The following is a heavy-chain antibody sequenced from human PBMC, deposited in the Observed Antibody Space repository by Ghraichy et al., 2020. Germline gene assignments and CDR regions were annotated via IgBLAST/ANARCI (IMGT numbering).Heavy chain of an antibody. CDR2: ISAYNGNT. CDR1: GYTFTSYG. V-gene: IGHV1-18*01. D-gene: IGHD2-8*01. Sequence: ASVKVSCKASGYTFTSYGISWVRQAPGQGLEWMGWISAYNGNTNYAQKLQGRVTMTTDTSTSTAYMELRSLRSDDTAVYYCARDTASGVLMVYADREFDYWGQGTLVTVSS. CDR3: ARDTASGVLMVYADREFDY. J-gene: IGHJ4*02.